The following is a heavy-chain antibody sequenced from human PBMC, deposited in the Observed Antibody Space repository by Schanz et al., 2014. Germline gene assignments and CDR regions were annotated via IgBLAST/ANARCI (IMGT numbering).Heavy chain of an antibody. D-gene: IGHD4-17*01. CDR2: ISYSGST. CDR3: ARDRGHGDLPGDI. J-gene: IGHJ3*02. CDR1: GASISSGGYS. Sequence: QVQLQESGPGLVKPSGTLSLTCAVSGASISSGGYSWNWIRQSPGKGLEWIGFISYSGSTYYNPSLKSRVTISVDTSKNQFSLNLSSATAADTAVYYCARDRGHGDLPGDIWGQGTMVTVSS. V-gene: IGHV4-31*11.